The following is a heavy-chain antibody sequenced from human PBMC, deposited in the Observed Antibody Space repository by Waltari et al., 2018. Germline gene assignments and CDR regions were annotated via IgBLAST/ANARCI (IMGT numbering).Heavy chain of an antibody. J-gene: IGHJ6*03. CDR3: ATEFYGDFEKSYPYVDF. CDR1: VVADDSGDDF. CDR2: RYYSGNT. V-gene: IGHV4-30-4*08. D-gene: IGHD4-17*01. Sequence: QGQLQESGPGRGTPSQTRSLTCTVSVVADDSGDDFGNGIRQPRGKGVEGIGSRYYSGNTYYNPSLNTRRTVSMDTSKNQFSLKLTSVIVAATAVYYCATEFYGDFEKSYPYVDFWGRGTTVTVSS.